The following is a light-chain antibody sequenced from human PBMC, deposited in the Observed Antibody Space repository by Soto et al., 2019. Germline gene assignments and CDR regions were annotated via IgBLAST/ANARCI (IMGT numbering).Light chain of an antibody. J-gene: IGKJ4*01. CDR3: QQRSYWPPLT. V-gene: IGKV3-11*01. CDR2: DAS. CDR1: QSVSSY. Sequence: EIVLTQSPATLSLSPGERATLSCRASQSVSSYLAWYQQKPGQAPRLLIYDASNSATGIPARFSGSGSGTDFTLTISSLEPEDFAVYYCQQRSYWPPLTFGGGTKVEIK.